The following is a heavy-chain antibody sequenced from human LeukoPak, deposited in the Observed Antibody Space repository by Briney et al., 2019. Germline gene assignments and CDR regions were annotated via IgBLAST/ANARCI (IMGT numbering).Heavy chain of an antibody. V-gene: IGHV3-48*04. D-gene: IGHD3-10*01. CDR2: ISDRSSTI. J-gene: IGHJ6*03. Sequence: GESLRLSCAASGFTFTEYSIIWVRQAPGKGLEWVSFISDISDRSSTIHYADSVKGRFTISRDNAERSVYLQMNSLRADDTAVYYCARVRGPTLKACYMDVWGTGTTVTVSS. CDR1: GFTFTEYS. CDR3: ARVRGPTLKACYMDV.